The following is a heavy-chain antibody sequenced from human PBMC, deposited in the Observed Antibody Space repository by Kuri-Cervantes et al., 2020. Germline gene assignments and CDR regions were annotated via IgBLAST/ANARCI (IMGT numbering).Heavy chain of an antibody. Sequence: SETLSLTCAVYGGSFSGYFWSWIRQPPGKGLDWIGEINHSGSTNYNPSLKSRVTISVDTSKNQFSLKLTSVTATDTAVYYCARLYGSGDYFDYWGQGTLVTVSS. V-gene: IGHV4-34*01. CDR3: ARLYGSGDYFDY. CDR2: INHSGST. CDR1: GGSFSGYF. D-gene: IGHD3-10*01. J-gene: IGHJ4*02.